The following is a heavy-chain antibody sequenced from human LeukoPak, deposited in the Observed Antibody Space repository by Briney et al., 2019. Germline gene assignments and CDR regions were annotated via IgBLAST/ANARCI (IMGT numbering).Heavy chain of an antibody. J-gene: IGHJ4*02. CDR3: ARGLISTTSWDFDY. V-gene: IGHV1-2*02. CDR2: INPNSGGT. D-gene: IGHD2-2*01. CDR1: GYTFTGYY. Sequence: GASVKVSCRASGYTFTGYYMHWVRQAPGQGLEWMGWINPNSGGTNYAQKFQGRVTMTRDTSISTAYMELSRLRSDDTAVYYCARGLISTTSWDFDYWGQGTLVTVSS.